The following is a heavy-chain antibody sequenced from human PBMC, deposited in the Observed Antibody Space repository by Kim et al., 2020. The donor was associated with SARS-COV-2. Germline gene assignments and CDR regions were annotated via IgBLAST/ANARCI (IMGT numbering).Heavy chain of an antibody. V-gene: IGHV1-18*01. CDR2: ISAYNGNT. Sequence: ASVKVSCKASGYTFTSYGISWVRQAPGQGLEWMGWISAYNGNTNYAQKLQGRVTMTTDTSTSTAYMELRSLRSDDTAVYYCAREVYHDSSGYYWFDYWGQGTLVTVSS. J-gene: IGHJ5*01. CDR1: GYTFTSYG. CDR3: AREVYHDSSGYYWFDY. D-gene: IGHD3-22*01.